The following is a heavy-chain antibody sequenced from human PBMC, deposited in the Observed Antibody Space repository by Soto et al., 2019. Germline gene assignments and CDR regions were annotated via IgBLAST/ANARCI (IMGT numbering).Heavy chain of an antibody. CDR1: GFTFNNYG. CDR3: ARDKTFAGTIGSAFAS. Sequence: QVQVVESGGGVVQPGTSLRLSCAASGFTFNNYGMHWVRQAPGKGLEWVAVIWYDASHKYYADFVKGRFTISRDNSKNSLYLQMSSLRAEDTAVYYCARDKTFAGTIGSAFASWGQGTLVTVSS. CDR2: IWYDASHK. D-gene: IGHD3-16*01. V-gene: IGHV3-33*01. J-gene: IGHJ4*02.